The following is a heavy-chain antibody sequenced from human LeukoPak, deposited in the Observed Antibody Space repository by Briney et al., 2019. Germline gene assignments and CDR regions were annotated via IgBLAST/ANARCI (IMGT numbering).Heavy chain of an antibody. CDR3: AASGGPINWFDP. V-gene: IGHV4-34*01. J-gene: IGHJ5*02. CDR2: ITHNGYT. CDR1: GGSFSGYC. D-gene: IGHD3-10*01. Sequence: PSETLSLTCAVYGGSFSGYCWGWIRQPPGKGLQWIGEITHNGYTNYNPALKSRVTISIDTSKNEFSLKVSSVTAADMAIYYCAASGGPINWFDPWGQGTLVTVSS.